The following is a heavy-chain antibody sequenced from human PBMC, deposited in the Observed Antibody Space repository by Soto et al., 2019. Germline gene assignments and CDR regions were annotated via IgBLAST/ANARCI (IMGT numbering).Heavy chain of an antibody. CDR1: GGSISSGDYY. D-gene: IGHD3-22*01. CDR3: ARGLHSSGYYPDY. CDR2: IYYSGST. J-gene: IGHJ4*02. Sequence: PSETLSLTCTVSGGSISSGDYYWSWIRQPPGKGLEWIGYIYYSGSTYYNPSLKSRVTISVDTSKNQFSLKLSSVTAADTAVYYCARGLHSSGYYPDYWGQGTLVTVSS. V-gene: IGHV4-30-4*01.